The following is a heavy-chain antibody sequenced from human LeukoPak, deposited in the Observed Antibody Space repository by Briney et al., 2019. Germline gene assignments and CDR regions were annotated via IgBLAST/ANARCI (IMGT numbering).Heavy chain of an antibody. Sequence: GGSLRLSCAAAGFTFSSYAMTWVRQAPGKGLEWVSTVVGGGATFYADSVKGRFTISRDNSKNTLYLQMNSLRAEDTAVYYCARDCSSTSCYMVFDYWGQGTLVTVSS. V-gene: IGHV3-23*01. D-gene: IGHD2-2*01. CDR1: GFTFSSYA. CDR2: VVGGGAT. J-gene: IGHJ4*02. CDR3: ARDCSSTSCYMVFDY.